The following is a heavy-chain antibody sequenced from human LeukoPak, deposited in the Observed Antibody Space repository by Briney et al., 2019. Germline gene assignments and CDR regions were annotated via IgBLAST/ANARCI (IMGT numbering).Heavy chain of an antibody. J-gene: IGHJ3*02. CDR3: ARDLVYPDAFDI. Sequence: SETLSLTCAVYGGSFSGYYWSWIRQPPGKGLEWIGEINHSGSTNYNPSLKSRVTISVDTSKNQFSLKLSSVTAADTAVYYCARDLVYPDAFDIWGQGTMVTVSS. V-gene: IGHV4-34*01. CDR1: GGSFSGYY. CDR2: INHSGST. D-gene: IGHD2-8*01.